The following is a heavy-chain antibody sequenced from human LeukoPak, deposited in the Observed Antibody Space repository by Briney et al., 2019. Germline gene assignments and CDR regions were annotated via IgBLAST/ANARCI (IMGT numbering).Heavy chain of an antibody. CDR3: ARSPSLVAFDI. CDR2: IYYSGST. CDR1: GGSISSYY. Sequence: SETLSLTCTVSGGSISSYYWSWIRQPPGKGLEWIGYIYYSGSTNYNPSLKSRVTLSVDTSKNQFSLTLSSVTAADTAVYYCARSPSLVAFDIWGQGTMVTVSS. J-gene: IGHJ3*02. V-gene: IGHV4-59*01.